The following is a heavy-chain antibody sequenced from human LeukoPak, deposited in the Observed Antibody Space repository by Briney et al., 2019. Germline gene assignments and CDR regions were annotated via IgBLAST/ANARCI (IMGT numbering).Heavy chain of an antibody. V-gene: IGHV3-48*03. CDR3: AELGITMIGGV. CDR1: GFTLSSYE. D-gene: IGHD3-10*02. J-gene: IGHJ6*04. CDR2: ISSSGSTI. Sequence: GGSLRLSCAASGFTLSSYEMNGVRQAPGKGLEWVSYISSSGSTIYYADSVKGRFTISRDNPKNSLYLQMNSLRAEDTAVYYCAELGITMIGGVWGKGTTVTISS.